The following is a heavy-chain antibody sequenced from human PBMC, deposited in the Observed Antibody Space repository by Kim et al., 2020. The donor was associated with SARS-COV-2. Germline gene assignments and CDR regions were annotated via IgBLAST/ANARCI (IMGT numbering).Heavy chain of an antibody. J-gene: IGHJ3*02. CDR3: ARSVSYYGDDAFDI. CDR2: INTNTGNP. Sequence: ASVKVSCKASGYTFTSYAMNWVRQAPGQGLVWMGWINTNTGNPTYAQGFTGRFVFSLDTSVSTAYLQICSLKAEDTAVYYCARSVSYYGDDAFDIWGQGTMVTVSS. D-gene: IGHD3-10*01. CDR1: GYTFTSYA. V-gene: IGHV7-4-1*01.